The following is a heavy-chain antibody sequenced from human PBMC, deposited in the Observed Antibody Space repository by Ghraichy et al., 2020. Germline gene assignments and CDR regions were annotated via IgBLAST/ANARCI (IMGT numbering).Heavy chain of an antibody. CDR1: GYTFTSYG. CDR2: ISAHNGNN. Sequence: ASVKVSCKDSGYTFTSYGISWARQAAGQGLEWMGWISAHNGNNNYAQKLQGRVTMTTDTSTSTAYMELRSLRSDDTAVYYRARDELEYGGNNTPDAFDIWGQGTMVTVSS. J-gene: IGHJ3*02. D-gene: IGHD4-23*01. CDR3: ARDELEYGGNNTPDAFDI. V-gene: IGHV1-18*01.